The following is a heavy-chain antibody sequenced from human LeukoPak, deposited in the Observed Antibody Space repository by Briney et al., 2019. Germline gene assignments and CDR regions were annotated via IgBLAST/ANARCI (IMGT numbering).Heavy chain of an antibody. V-gene: IGHV3-9*01. J-gene: IGHJ4*02. CDR3: GRVRVGAAYFDY. CDR1: GFSFDDYA. CDR2: ISWNSGSI. D-gene: IGHD3-10*01. Sequence: GGSVRLSCAASGFSFDDYAMHWVRQAPGKGLEWVSAISWNSGSIGYADFVKGRFTISRDNAKNSLYLQMNSLRAEDTAVYYCGRVRVGAAYFDYWGQGTLVTVSS.